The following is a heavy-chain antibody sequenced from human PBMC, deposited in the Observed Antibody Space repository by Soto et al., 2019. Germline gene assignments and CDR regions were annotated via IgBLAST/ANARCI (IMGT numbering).Heavy chain of an antibody. Sequence: GGSLRLSCAASGFTFSDYYMSWIRQAPGKGLEWVSYISSSGSTIYYADSVKGRFTISRDNAKNSLYLQMNSLRAEDTAVYYCARRYGSGSYFLPTLVYYFDYWGQGTLVPVSS. J-gene: IGHJ4*02. CDR1: GFTFSDYY. V-gene: IGHV3-11*01. D-gene: IGHD3-10*01. CDR2: ISSSGSTI. CDR3: ARRYGSGSYFLPTLVYYFDY.